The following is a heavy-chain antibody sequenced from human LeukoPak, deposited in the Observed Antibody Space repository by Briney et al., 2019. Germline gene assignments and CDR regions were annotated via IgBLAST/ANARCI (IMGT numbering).Heavy chain of an antibody. J-gene: IGHJ4*02. CDR2: ISGGGGST. Sequence: GGSLRLSCAASGFFFSTYAMSWVRQAPGKGLEWVSAISGGGGSTYYADSVKGRFTISRDNSKNTLYLQMSSLRAEDTAVYYCAKDGRGYYDSSGYSVDYWGQGTPVTVSS. CDR3: AKDGRGYYDSSGYSVDY. V-gene: IGHV3-23*01. CDR1: GFFFSTYA. D-gene: IGHD3-22*01.